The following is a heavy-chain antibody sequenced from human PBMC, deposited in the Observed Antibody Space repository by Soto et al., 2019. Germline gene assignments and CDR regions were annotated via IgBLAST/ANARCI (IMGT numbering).Heavy chain of an antibody. CDR1: GFSLSTSGVG. V-gene: IGHV2-5*02. CDR2: IYWDDDK. J-gene: IGHJ2*01. Sequence: QITLKESGPPLVKPTQTLTLTCTFSGFSLSTSGVGVGWIRQPPGKALEWLALIYWDDDKRYSPSLKSRLTIIKDTSKNQVVLTMTTMYPVDTATYYCALLSGTWYFDLWGRGTLVTVSS. CDR3: ALLSGTWYFDL. D-gene: IGHD3-10*01.